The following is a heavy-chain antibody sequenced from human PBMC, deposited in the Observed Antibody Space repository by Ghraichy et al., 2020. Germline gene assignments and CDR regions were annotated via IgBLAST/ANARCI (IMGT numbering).Heavy chain of an antibody. V-gene: IGHV3-21*01. D-gene: IGHD6-19*01. Sequence: GGSLRLSCAASGFTFSSYSMNWVRQAPGKGLEWVSSISSSSSYIYYADSVKGRFTISRDNAKNSLYLQMNSLRAEDTAVYYCARGMIAVAGIDAFDIWGQGTMVTVSS. J-gene: IGHJ3*02. CDR3: ARGMIAVAGIDAFDI. CDR1: GFTFSSYS. CDR2: ISSSSSYI.